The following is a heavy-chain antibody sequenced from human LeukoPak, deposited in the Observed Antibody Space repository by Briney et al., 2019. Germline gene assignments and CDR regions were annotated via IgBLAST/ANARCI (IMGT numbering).Heavy chain of an antibody. J-gene: IGHJ4*02. CDR3: ARRAGAYSHPYDY. CDR2: IYSGGST. D-gene: IGHD4/OR15-4a*01. CDR1: GFTFDDYA. V-gene: IGHV3-53*01. Sequence: PGGSLRLSCAASGFTFDDYAMHWVRQAPGKGLEWVSFIYSGGSTHYSDSVKGRFTISRDNSKNTLYLQVNSLRAEDTAVYYCARRAGAYSHPYDYWGQGTLVTVSS.